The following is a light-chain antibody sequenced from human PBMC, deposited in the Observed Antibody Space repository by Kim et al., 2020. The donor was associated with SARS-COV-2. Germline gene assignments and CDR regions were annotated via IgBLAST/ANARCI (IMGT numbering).Light chain of an antibody. Sequence: DIVMTQSPDSLAVSLGERATINCKSRQSLLYSSNNKTYLSWYQQKPGQPPKLLFYWASPRESGVPDRFSGSGSGTDFTLTISSLQAEDVAGYYCQQYCSHPLTFGGGTKGDI. CDR3: QQYCSHPLT. CDR2: WAS. CDR1: QSLLYSSNNKTY. J-gene: IGKJ4*01. V-gene: IGKV4-1*01.